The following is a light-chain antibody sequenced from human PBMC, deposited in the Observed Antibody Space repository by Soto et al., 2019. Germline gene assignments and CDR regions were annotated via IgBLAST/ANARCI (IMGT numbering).Light chain of an antibody. J-gene: IGKJ5*01. V-gene: IGKV1-33*01. CDR3: QQYETLPIT. CDR1: QDINSY. Sequence: DIQMTQSPSSLSASVGDRVTITCQASQDINSYLSWYQQQPGQAPKLLIYDASNLHPGVPSRFSGSGSGTDFTFTISSLQPEDLATYYCQQYETLPITFGQGTRLEIK. CDR2: DAS.